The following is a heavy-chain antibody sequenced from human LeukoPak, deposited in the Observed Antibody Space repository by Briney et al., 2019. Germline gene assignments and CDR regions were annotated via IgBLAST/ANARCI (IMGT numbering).Heavy chain of an antibody. CDR1: GFTFTSYS. J-gene: IGHJ4*02. Sequence: PGGSLRLSCVASGFTFTSYSMNWVRQAPGKGLEWASSISPSSDYIYYANSLKGRFTISRDNAKNSLYLQMNSLRAGDTAVYYCSRGGTDDPFNYWGQGTLVTVSS. CDR2: ISPSSDYI. CDR3: SRGGTDDPFNY. D-gene: IGHD1-1*01. V-gene: IGHV3-21*01.